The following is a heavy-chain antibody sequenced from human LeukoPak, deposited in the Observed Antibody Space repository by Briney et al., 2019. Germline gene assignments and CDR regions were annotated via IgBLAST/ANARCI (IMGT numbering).Heavy chain of an antibody. Sequence: GGSLRLSCAASGFTFSNAWMSWVRQAPGKGLEWVGRIKSKTDGGTTDYAAPVKGRFTISRDDSKNTLYLQMNSLKTEDTAVYYCTTDGVHYYDSSGLGNWFDPWGQGTLVTVSS. D-gene: IGHD3-22*01. J-gene: IGHJ5*02. CDR2: IKSKTDGGTT. CDR1: GFTFSNAW. CDR3: TTDGVHYYDSSGLGNWFDP. V-gene: IGHV3-15*01.